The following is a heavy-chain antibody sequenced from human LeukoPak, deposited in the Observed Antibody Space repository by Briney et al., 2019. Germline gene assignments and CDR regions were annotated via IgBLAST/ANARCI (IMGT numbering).Heavy chain of an antibody. Sequence: GGSLRLSCAASGFTFRNYCMTWVRQVPGKGLEWVASIKQDESEKYFLDSMKGRFTISRDNAENSLYLQMNSLRAEDTAVYYCARVYYQDSGTSYRHLDYWGQGTLVTVSS. V-gene: IGHV3-7*01. CDR3: ARVYYQDSGTSYRHLDY. D-gene: IGHD3-22*01. J-gene: IGHJ4*02. CDR1: GFTFRNYC. CDR2: IKQDESEK.